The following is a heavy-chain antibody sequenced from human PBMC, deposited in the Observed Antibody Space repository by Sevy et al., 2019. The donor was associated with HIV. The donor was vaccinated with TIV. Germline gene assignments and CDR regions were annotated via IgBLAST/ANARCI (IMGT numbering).Heavy chain of an antibody. V-gene: IGHV3-23*01. CDR3: AKFRSLDCEQFDY. CDR1: GFTFSSYA. J-gene: IGHJ4*02. D-gene: IGHD2-21*01. Sequence: GGSLRLSCAASGFTFSSYAMSWVRQAPGKGLEWVSAIGGSGGSTYYADSVKGRFTISRDNSKNTLYLQMNSLRAEDMAVYYCAKFRSLDCEQFDYWGQGTLVTVSS. CDR2: IGGSGGST.